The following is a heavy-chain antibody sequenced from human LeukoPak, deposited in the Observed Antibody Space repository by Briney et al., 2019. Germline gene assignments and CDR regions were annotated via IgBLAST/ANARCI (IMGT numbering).Heavy chain of an antibody. Sequence: SETLSLTCAVYGGSFSGYYWSWIRQPPGKGLEWIGYIYYSGSTYYNPSLKSRVTISVDTSKNQFSLKLSSVTAADTAVYYCARGLLPNWFDPWGQGTLVTVSS. CDR1: GGSFSGYY. D-gene: IGHD2-15*01. J-gene: IGHJ5*02. CDR2: IYYSGST. CDR3: ARGLLPNWFDP. V-gene: IGHV4-34*09.